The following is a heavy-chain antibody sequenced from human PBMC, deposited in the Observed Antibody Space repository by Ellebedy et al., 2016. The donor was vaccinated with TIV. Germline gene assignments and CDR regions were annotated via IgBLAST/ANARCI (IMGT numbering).Heavy chain of an antibody. D-gene: IGHD3-9*01. CDR1: GFTFSSYG. CDR2: ISYDGSNK. V-gene: IGHV3-30*03. CDR3: ARGRYDILTGYYIYYYYGMDV. J-gene: IGHJ6*02. Sequence: GESLKISXAASGFTFSSYGMHWVRQAPGKGLEWVAVISYDGSNKYYADSVKGRFTISRDNSKNTLYLQMNSLRAEDTAVYYCARGRYDILTGYYIYYYYGMDVWGQGTTVTVSS.